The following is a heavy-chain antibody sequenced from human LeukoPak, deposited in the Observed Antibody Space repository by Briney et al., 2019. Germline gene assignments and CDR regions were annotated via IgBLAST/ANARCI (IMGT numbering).Heavy chain of an antibody. J-gene: IGHJ4*02. V-gene: IGHV3-74*01. Sequence: AGGSLRLSCAASGFIFSNYWMHWVRQAPGKGLVWVSRINSDGSSATYADSVKGRFTISRDNAKNTLSLQMKSLRDEDTAVYYCARVDGGGWVDYWGQGNLITVSS. D-gene: IGHD6-19*01. CDR1: GFIFSNYW. CDR2: INSDGSSA. CDR3: ARVDGGGWVDY.